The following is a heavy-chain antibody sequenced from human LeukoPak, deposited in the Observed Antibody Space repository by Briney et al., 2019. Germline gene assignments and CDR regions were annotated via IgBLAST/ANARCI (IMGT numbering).Heavy chain of an antibody. CDR3: ARAPQSPNSSGWSRFDP. CDR1: GGSISSYY. CDR2: IYYSGST. V-gene: IGHV4-59*12. D-gene: IGHD6-19*01. J-gene: IGHJ5*02. Sequence: SETLSLTCTVSGGSISSYYWSWIRQPPGKGLEWIGYIYYSGSTNYNPSLKSRVTISVDTSKNQFSLKLSSVTAADTAVYYCARAPQSPNSSGWSRFDPWGQGTLVTVSS.